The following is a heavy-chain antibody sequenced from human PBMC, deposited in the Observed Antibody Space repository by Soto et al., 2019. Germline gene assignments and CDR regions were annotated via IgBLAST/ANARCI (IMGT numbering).Heavy chain of an antibody. CDR2: IYHSGGT. Sequence: SETLSLTCAVSGGSISSGAYSWSWIRQPPRKGLEWVGYIYHSGGTYYNPSLKSRVTISVDRSKNRFSLNLNSVTAADTAVYYCARANRPITMTYLNWFDPRGQGTLVTVSS. CDR1: GGSISSGAYS. V-gene: IGHV4-30-2*01. J-gene: IGHJ5*02. CDR3: ARANRPITMTYLNWFDP. D-gene: IGHD3-22*01.